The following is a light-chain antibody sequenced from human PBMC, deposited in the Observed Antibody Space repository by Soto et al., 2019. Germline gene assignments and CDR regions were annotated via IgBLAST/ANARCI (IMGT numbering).Light chain of an antibody. CDR2: AAS. CDR1: QGIINY. J-gene: IGKJ4*01. V-gene: IGKV1-27*01. CDR3: QKYNSAPLS. Sequence: DIQMTQSPSSLSASVGDRVTITCRASQGIINYLAWYQQKPGKAPKLLIYAASTLQSGVTSRFSGSGSGTDFTLTISGLQPEDVATYYCQKYNSAPLSFGRGTKVEIK.